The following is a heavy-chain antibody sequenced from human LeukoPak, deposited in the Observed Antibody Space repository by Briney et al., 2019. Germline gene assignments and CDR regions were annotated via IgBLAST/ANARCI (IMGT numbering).Heavy chain of an antibody. CDR1: GYTFTGYY. D-gene: IGHD4-17*01. CDR2: INPNSGGT. J-gene: IGHJ3*02. CDR3: ARDRAHYGDPPDAFDI. V-gene: IGHV1-2*02. Sequence: GASVKVSCKASGYTFTGYYMHWVRQAPGQGLEWMGWINPNSGGTNYAQKFQGRVTITADKSTSTAYMELNRLRSDDTAVFYCARDRAHYGDPPDAFDIWGQGTMVTVSS.